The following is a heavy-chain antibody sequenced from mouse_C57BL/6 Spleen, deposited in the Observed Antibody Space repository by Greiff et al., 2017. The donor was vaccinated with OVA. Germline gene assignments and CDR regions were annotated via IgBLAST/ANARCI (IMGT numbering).Heavy chain of an antibody. CDR3: ARCGSSPYYYAMDY. V-gene: IGHV1-69*01. J-gene: IGHJ4*01. CDR2: IDPSDSYT. D-gene: IGHD1-1*01. Sequence: QVQLQQPGAELVMPGASVKLSCKASGYTFTSYWMHWVKQRPGQGLEWIGEIDPSDSYTNYNQKFKGKSTLTVDKSSSTAYMQLSSLTSEDSAVYSCARCGSSPYYYAMDYWGQGTSVTVSS. CDR1: GYTFTSYW.